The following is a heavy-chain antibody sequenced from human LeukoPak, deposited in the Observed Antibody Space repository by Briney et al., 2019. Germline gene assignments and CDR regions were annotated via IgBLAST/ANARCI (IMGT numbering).Heavy chain of an antibody. CDR1: GFTFSSYG. Sequence: GGSLRLSCAASGFTFSSYGMHWVRQAPGKGLEWVAVIWYDGSNKYYADSVKGRFTISRDNSKNTLYLQMNSLRAEDTAVYYCARPTTYYYDSSGYLHDAFDIWGQGTMVTVSS. J-gene: IGHJ3*02. V-gene: IGHV3-33*01. CDR3: ARPTTYYYDSSGYLHDAFDI. D-gene: IGHD3-22*01. CDR2: IWYDGSNK.